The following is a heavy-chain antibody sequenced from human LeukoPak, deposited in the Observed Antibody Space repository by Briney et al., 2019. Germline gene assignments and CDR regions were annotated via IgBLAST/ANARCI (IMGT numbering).Heavy chain of an antibody. CDR3: AGAPYYDILTGYSRPLNAFDI. Sequence: SETLSLTCAVYGGSFSGYYWSWIRQPPGKGLEWIGEINHSGSTNYNPSLKSRVTISVDTSKNQFSLKLSSVTAADTAVYYCAGAPYYDILTGYSRPLNAFDIWGQGTMVTVSS. D-gene: IGHD3-9*01. V-gene: IGHV4-34*01. CDR1: GGSFSGYY. J-gene: IGHJ3*02. CDR2: INHSGST.